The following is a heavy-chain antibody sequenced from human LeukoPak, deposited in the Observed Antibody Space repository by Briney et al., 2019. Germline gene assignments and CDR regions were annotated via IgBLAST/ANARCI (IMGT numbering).Heavy chain of an antibody. CDR1: GFTFSSYA. D-gene: IGHD6-19*01. CDR2: ISGNGGST. J-gene: IGHJ4*02. Sequence: GGSLRLSCAASGFTFSSYAMHWVRQAPGKGLEYVSAISGNGGSTYYANSVKGRFTISRDNSKNTLYLQMGSLRAEDMAVYYCVGSSGWWGFDYWGQGTLVTVSS. CDR3: VGSSGWWGFDY. V-gene: IGHV3-64*01.